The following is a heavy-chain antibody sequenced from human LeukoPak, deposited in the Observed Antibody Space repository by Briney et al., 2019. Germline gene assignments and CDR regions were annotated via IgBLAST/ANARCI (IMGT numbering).Heavy chain of an antibody. J-gene: IGHJ4*02. Sequence: PGGSLRLSCAASGFTFSSYAMSWVRQAPGKGLEWVSAISGSGGSTYYADSVKGRFTISRDNSKNTLYLQMNSLRAEDTAVYYCAKDMKLGYCSSTSCYKPADTGFDYWGQGTLVTVSS. CDR3: AKDMKLGYCSSTSCYKPADTGFDY. V-gene: IGHV3-23*01. CDR2: ISGSGGST. D-gene: IGHD2-2*02. CDR1: GFTFSSYA.